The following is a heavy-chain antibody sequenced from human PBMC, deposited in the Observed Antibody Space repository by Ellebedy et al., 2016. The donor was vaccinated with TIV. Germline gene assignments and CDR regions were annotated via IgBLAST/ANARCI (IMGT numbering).Heavy chain of an antibody. J-gene: IGHJ5*02. CDR1: GGSISSGRFY. Sequence: SETLSLXXSVSGGSISSGRFYWNWIRQPAGKGLEWLGRIYTTGGVDYNPSLKGRITMSIDTSKNQLSLRLTSVTAADTAVYYCARGRGINGTTHHFGSDPWGQGTLVTVSS. CDR3: ARGRGINGTTHHFGSDP. D-gene: IGHD1-14*01. CDR2: IYTTGGV. V-gene: IGHV4-61*02.